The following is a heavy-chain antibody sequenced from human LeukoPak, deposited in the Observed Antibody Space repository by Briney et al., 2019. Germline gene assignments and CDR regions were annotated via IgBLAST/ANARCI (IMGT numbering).Heavy chain of an antibody. J-gene: IGHJ4*02. CDR3: ARDPPTSHGYWYYFDY. V-gene: IGHV1-69*04. CDR1: GGTFSSYA. D-gene: IGHD2-2*03. Sequence: SVKVSCKASGGTFSSYAISWVRQAPGQGLEWMGRIIPILGIANYAQKFQGRVTITADKSTSIAYMELSSLRSEDTAVYYCARDPPTSHGYWYYFDYWGQGTLVTVSS. CDR2: IIPILGIA.